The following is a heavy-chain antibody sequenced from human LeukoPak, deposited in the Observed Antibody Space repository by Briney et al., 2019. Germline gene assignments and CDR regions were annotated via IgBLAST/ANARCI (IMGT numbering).Heavy chain of an antibody. CDR1: GFTFNIYS. D-gene: IGHD3-9*01. J-gene: IGHJ4*02. Sequence: GRSLRLSCEASGFTFNIYSMYWIRQTPDKGLEWLAVTSHDESIKLYADSVKGRFTISRDNSKNTVYLLMNSLGLDDTGIYYCARSRLGLWLSVIDYWGQGSLVTVSA. CDR3: ARSRLGLWLSVIDY. V-gene: IGHV3-30*04. CDR2: TSHDESIK.